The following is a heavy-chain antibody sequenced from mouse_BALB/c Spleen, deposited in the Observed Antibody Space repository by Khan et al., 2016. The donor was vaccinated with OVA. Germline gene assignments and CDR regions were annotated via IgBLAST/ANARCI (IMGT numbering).Heavy chain of an antibody. D-gene: IGHD3-1*01. CDR2: IRFDGDS. J-gene: IGHJ3*01. Sequence: EVQLQESGPGLVKSSQSLSLTCSVTGYSITSGYFWNWIRQFPGNNLEWMGYIRFDGDSNYNPSLKNRISITRDTSKNQFFLKLNSLTTEDTATYYCARGGSSGPAWFTYWGQGTLVTVSA. CDR3: ARGGSSGPAWFTY. CDR1: GYSITSGYF. V-gene: IGHV3-6*02.